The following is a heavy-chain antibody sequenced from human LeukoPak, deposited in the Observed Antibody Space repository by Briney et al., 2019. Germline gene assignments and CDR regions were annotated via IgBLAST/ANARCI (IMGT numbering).Heavy chain of an antibody. CDR3: AKGVYYGSGALDY. Sequence: GGSLRLSCAASGFTFSSYAMSWVRQAPGKGLEWVSAISGSGGSTYYADSVKGRFTISRDNSKNMLYLQMNSLRVEDTALYYCAKGVYYGSGALDYWGQGTLVTVSS. CDR2: ISGSGGST. D-gene: IGHD3-10*01. CDR1: GFTFSSYA. J-gene: IGHJ4*02. V-gene: IGHV3-23*01.